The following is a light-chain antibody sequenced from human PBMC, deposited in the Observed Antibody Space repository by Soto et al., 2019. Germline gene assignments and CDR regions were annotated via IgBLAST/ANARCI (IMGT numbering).Light chain of an antibody. V-gene: IGKV3-20*01. J-gene: IGKJ1*01. CDR3: QHYGGSPSWT. Sequence: EIVLTQSPGTLSLSPGERATLSCRASQSVSSNYLNLYQQKPGQAPRLLIYGASSRATGIPDRFSGGGSGTDFTLTISRLELVEFAVYYCQHYGGSPSWTFGQGTNVEIK. CDR2: GAS. CDR1: QSVSSNY.